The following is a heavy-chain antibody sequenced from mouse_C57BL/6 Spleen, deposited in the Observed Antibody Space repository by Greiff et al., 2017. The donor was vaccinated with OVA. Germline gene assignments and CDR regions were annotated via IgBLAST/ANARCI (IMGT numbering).Heavy chain of an antibody. J-gene: IGHJ1*03. Sequence: QVQLQQPGAELVRPGSSVKLSCKASGYTFTSYWMDWVKQRPGQGLEWIGNIYPSDSETHYNQKFKDKATLTVDKSSSTAYMQLSSLTSEDSAVYYCARSGRGYGSSYWYFDVWGTGTTVTASS. CDR1: GYTFTSYW. CDR2: IYPSDSET. CDR3: ARSGRGYGSSYWYFDV. D-gene: IGHD1-1*01. V-gene: IGHV1-61*01.